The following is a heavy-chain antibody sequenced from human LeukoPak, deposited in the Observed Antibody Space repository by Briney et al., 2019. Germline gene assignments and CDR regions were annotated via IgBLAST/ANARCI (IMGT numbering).Heavy chain of an antibody. J-gene: IGHJ4*02. CDR2: IDPSDSYT. CDR3: ARVRLWFGEPSHFDY. CDR1: GYSFTSYW. V-gene: IGHV5-10-1*01. D-gene: IGHD3-10*01. Sequence: GESLRISCKGSGYSFTSYWISWVRQMPGKGLEWMGRIDPSDSYTNYSPSSQGHVTISADKSISTAYLQWSSLKASDTAMYYCARVRLWFGEPSHFDYWGQGTLVTASS.